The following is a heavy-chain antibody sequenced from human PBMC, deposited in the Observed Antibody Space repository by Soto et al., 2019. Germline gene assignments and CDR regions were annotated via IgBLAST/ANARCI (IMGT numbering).Heavy chain of an antibody. CDR1: GGSISSGNFY. D-gene: IGHD1-26*01. CDR2: IYFSGST. CDR3: AHDSHGGNTYFDR. J-gene: IGHJ4*02. Sequence: PSETLSLTCTVSGGSISSGNFYWSWIRQPPGKGLEWIGYIYFSGSTSYSPSLKSRLTISLNTSNNQFSLKLTSVTAADTAVYYGAHDSHGGNTYFDRWGQGALVTVSS. V-gene: IGHV4-30-4*01.